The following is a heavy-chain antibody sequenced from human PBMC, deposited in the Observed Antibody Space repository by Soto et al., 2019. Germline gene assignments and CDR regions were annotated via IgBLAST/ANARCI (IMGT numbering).Heavy chain of an antibody. CDR3: ARGGPTRGSYKYNWFDP. Sequence: QVQLQESGPGLVKPSQTLSLTCTVSGGSISSGDYYWSWLRQPPGKGLEWIGYIYYSGSTYYNPSLKSRVTISVDTSNNQFSLKLSSVAAANTAVYYCARGGPTRGSYKYNWFDPWGQGTLVTVSS. CDR1: GGSISSGDYY. V-gene: IGHV4-30-4*01. J-gene: IGHJ5*02. CDR2: IYYSGST. D-gene: IGHD2-15*01.